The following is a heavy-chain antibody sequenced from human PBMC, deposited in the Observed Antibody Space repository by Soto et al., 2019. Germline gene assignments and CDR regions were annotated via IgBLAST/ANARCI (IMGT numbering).Heavy chain of an antibody. CDR2: IYYSGST. J-gene: IGHJ5*02. Sequence: SETLSLTCTVSGGSISSGDYYWSWIRQPPGKGLEWIGYIYYSGSTYYNPSLKSRVTISVDTSKNQFSLKLSSVTAADTAVYYCASTGDFWSGYGNWFDPWGQGTLVTVSS. V-gene: IGHV4-30-4*01. D-gene: IGHD3-3*01. CDR3: ASTGDFWSGYGNWFDP. CDR1: GGSISSGDYY.